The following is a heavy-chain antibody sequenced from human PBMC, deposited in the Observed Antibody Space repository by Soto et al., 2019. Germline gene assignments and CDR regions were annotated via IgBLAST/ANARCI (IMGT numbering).Heavy chain of an antibody. D-gene: IGHD5-18*01. Sequence: PGGSLRLSCAASGFSFRSYRMNWVRQAPGKGLEWVSSISDISSYTYYADSMKGRFTISRDNAENALYLDMNSLRAEDTAVYYCARRGDTAMFPYWYFDLWGRGTLVTVSS. J-gene: IGHJ2*01. CDR3: ARRGDTAMFPYWYFDL. V-gene: IGHV3-21*01. CDR1: GFSFRSYR. CDR2: ISDISSYT.